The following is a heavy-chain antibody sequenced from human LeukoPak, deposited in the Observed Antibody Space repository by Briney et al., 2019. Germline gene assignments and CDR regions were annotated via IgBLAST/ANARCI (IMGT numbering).Heavy chain of an antibody. Sequence: ASVKVSCTASGYTFTSYDINWVRQATGQGLEWMGWMNPNSGNTGYAQKFQGRVAMTRNTSISSAYMELSSLRSDDTAIYYCARRLGYCSDGSCYSLNYWGQGTLVTVSS. CDR2: MNPNSGNT. V-gene: IGHV1-8*01. CDR1: GYTFTSYD. D-gene: IGHD2-15*01. CDR3: ARRLGYCSDGSCYSLNY. J-gene: IGHJ4*02.